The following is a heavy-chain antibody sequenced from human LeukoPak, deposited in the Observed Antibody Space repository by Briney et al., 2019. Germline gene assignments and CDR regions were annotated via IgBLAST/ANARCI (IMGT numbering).Heavy chain of an antibody. Sequence: SVKVSCKASGGTFSSYAISWVRQAPGQGLEWMGGIIPIFGTANYAQKFQGRVTITADESTSTAYMELSSLRSEDTAVYYCARGRAITMIDNWFDPWGQGALVTVSS. CDR2: IIPIFGTA. V-gene: IGHV1-69*13. CDR1: GGTFSSYA. J-gene: IGHJ5*02. CDR3: ARGRAITMIDNWFDP. D-gene: IGHD3-22*01.